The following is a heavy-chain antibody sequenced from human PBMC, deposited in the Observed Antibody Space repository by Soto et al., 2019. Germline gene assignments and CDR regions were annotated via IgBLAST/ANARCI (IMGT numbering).Heavy chain of an antibody. CDR2: VIHLLGIT. CDR3: EVRGREENPAYCFDY. D-gene: IGHD1-26*01. Sequence: QVQLVQSGAEVKKPESSVKVSCKASEGAFNTYTIAWVRQAPGQGLEWMGRVIHLLGITDYSHKFQDRLTITADKSTSTAYTELSSLSSQETAIYYCEVRGREENPAYCFDYWGQGTLVTVSS. J-gene: IGHJ4*02. V-gene: IGHV1-69*02. CDR1: EGAFNTYT.